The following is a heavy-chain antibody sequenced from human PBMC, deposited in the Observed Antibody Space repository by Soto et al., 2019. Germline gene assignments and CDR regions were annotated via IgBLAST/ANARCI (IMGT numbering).Heavy chain of an antibody. CDR1: GFTFSSYA. V-gene: IGHV3-23*01. CDR2: IGVSSDA. Sequence: EVQLLESGGGLVQPGESLRLSCAASGFTFSSYAMRWARQAPGKGLEWVSSIGVSSDAYYADSVKGRYTIYRENSRNTLYLQMNSLRAEDTALYYCAKNYFFDSWGQGTLVTVSS. CDR3: AKNYFFDS. J-gene: IGHJ4*02.